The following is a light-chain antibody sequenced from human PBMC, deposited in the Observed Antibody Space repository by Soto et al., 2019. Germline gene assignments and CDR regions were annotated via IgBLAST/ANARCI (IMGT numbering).Light chain of an antibody. CDR1: SSNIGAGYD. J-gene: IGLJ1*01. CDR3: QSYDSSLTALYV. V-gene: IGLV1-40*01. CDR2: GNS. Sequence: QSALTQPPSVSGAPGQRVTISCTGSSSNIGAGYDVQWYQQLPGTAPKPLMYGNSNRPSGVPDRFSGSKSGTSASLAITGLQAVDEADYYCQSYDSSLTALYVFGIGTKVTVL.